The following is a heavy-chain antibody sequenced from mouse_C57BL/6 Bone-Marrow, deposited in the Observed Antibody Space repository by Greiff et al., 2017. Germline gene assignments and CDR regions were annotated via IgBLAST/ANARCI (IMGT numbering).Heavy chain of an antibody. CDR3: AREGYSGSSWFAY. Sequence: VQLQQPGAELVKPGASVKLSCKASGYTFTSYWMQWVKQRPGQGLEWIGEIDPSDGYTNYNQKFKGKATLTVDTSSSTAYMQLSSLTSEDSAVYYCAREGYSGSSWFAYWGQGTLVTVSA. CDR1: GYTFTSYW. J-gene: IGHJ3*01. CDR2: IDPSDGYT. D-gene: IGHD1-1*01. V-gene: IGHV1-50*01.